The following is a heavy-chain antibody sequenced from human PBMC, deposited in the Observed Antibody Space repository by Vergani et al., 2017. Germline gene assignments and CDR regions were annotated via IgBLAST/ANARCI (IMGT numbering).Heavy chain of an antibody. J-gene: IGHJ4*02. CDR2: ISYDGSNK. CDR3: AILDSSGYQLVFDY. D-gene: IGHD3-22*01. V-gene: IGHV3-30*03. CDR1: GFTFSSYG. Sequence: QVQLVESGGGVVQPGRSLRLSCAASGFTFSSYGMHWVRQAPGKGLEWVAVISYDGSNKYYADSVKGRFTISRDNSKNTLYLQMNSLRAEDTAVYYCAILDSSGYQLVFDYWGQGTLVTVSS.